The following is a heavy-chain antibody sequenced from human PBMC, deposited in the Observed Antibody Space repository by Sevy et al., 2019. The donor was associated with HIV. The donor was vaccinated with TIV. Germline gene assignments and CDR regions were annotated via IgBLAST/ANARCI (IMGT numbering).Heavy chain of an antibody. Sequence: GGSLRLSRAASGFTFSSYAMHWVRQAPGKGLEWVAVISYDGSNKYYADSVKGRFTISRDNSKNTLYLQMNSLRAEDTAVYYCARSLDTAMVTFFGWFDPWGQGTLVTVSS. D-gene: IGHD5-18*01. V-gene: IGHV3-30-3*01. CDR3: ARSLDTAMVTFFGWFDP. J-gene: IGHJ5*02. CDR2: ISYDGSNK. CDR1: GFTFSSYA.